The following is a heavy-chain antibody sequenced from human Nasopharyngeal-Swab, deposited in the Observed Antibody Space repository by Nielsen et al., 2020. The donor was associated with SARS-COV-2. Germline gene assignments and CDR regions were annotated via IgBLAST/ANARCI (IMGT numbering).Heavy chain of an antibody. CDR1: GYTFTGYY. CDR2: INPNSGGT. J-gene: IGHJ5*02. Sequence: ASVKVSCKASGYTFTGYYMHWVRQAPGQGLEWMGWINPNSGGTNYAQKLQGRVTMTRDTSISTAYMELSRLRSDDTAVYYCARAPRAPRVVVVPAAIWFDPWGQGTLVTVSS. CDR3: ARAPRAPRVVVVPAAIWFDP. V-gene: IGHV1-2*02. D-gene: IGHD2-2*01.